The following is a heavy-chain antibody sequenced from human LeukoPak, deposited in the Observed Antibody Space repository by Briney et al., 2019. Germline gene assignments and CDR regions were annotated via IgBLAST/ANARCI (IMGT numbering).Heavy chain of an antibody. CDR1: GYTFTSYA. Sequence: ASVKVSCKASGYTFTSYAISWVRQAPGQGLEWMGWISAYNGNTNYAQKLQGRVTMTTDTSTSTAYMELRSLRSDDTAVYYCARDGQGSVDSMIVVVFYIWGQGTMVTVSS. CDR3: ARDGQGSVDSMIVVVFYI. J-gene: IGHJ3*02. CDR2: ISAYNGNT. V-gene: IGHV1-18*01. D-gene: IGHD3-22*01.